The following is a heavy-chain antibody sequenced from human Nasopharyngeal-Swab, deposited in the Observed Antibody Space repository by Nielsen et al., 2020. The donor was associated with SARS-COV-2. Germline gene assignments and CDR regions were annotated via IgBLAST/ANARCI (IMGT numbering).Heavy chain of an antibody. D-gene: IGHD3-3*01. J-gene: IGHJ6*02. CDR3: ARDGLDYDFWSAYFMDV. CDR1: GFTFNNYH. Sequence: GESLKISCAASGFTFNNYHFNWVRQAPGKWLEWVSSISSSSSYIYYADSVKGRFTISRDNAKNSLYLQMNSLRAEDTAVYYCARDGLDYDFWSAYFMDVWGQGTTVTVSS. V-gene: IGHV3-21*01. CDR2: ISSSSSYI.